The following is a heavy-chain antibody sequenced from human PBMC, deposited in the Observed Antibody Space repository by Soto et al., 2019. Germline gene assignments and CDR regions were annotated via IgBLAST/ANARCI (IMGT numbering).Heavy chain of an antibody. CDR3: ARFPRGYSYGHFDY. CDR1: GFSISSYY. CDR2: IYYSGST. D-gene: IGHD5-18*01. V-gene: IGHV4-59*01. J-gene: IGHJ4*02. Sequence: SETLSLTCTFSGFSISSYYWSWIRQPPGKGLEWIGYIYYSGSTNYNPSLKSRVTISVDTSKNQFSLKLSSVTAADTAVYYCARFPRGYSYGHFDYWGQGTLVTVS.